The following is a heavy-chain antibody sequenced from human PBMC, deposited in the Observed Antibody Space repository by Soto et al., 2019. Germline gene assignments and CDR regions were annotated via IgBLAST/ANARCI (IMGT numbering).Heavy chain of an antibody. CDR3: AKRLYSAFSFDY. CDR2: IGGSSGST. CDR1: GFTFNTHA. D-gene: IGHD5-12*01. J-gene: IGHJ4*02. V-gene: IGHV3-23*01. Sequence: GGSLRLSCAASGFTFNTHAMSWVRQAPGKGLEWVSVIGGSSGSTYYADSVKGRFTISRDNSKNTLYLQMNSLRAEDTAVYYCAKRLYSAFSFDYWGQGTLVTVSS.